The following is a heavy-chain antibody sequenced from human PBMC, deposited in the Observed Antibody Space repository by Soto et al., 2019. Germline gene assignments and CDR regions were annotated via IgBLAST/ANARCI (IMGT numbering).Heavy chain of an antibody. CDR3: ARLWPQLSYWYFDL. CDR1: GGSISSSSYY. V-gene: IGHV4-39*01. Sequence: QLQLQESGPGLVKPSETLSLTCTVSGGSISSSSYYWGWIRQPPGKGLEWIGSIYYSGSTYYNPSLKSRVTISVDTSKNQFSLKLSSVTAADTAVYYCARLWPQLSYWYFDLWGRGTLVTVSS. J-gene: IGHJ2*01. D-gene: IGHD6-13*01. CDR2: IYYSGST.